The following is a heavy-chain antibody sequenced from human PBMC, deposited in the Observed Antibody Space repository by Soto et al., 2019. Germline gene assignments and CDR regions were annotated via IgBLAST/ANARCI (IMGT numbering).Heavy chain of an antibody. Sequence: QVQLVESGGGVVQPGRSLRLSCAASGFTFSSYAMHWVRQAPGKGLEWVAVISSDGSNKCYADSVKGRFTISRDNSKNTLYLQMNSLRAEDTAVYYSARMASFYCSGGSCYPTYGMDVWGQGTTVTVSS. CDR2: ISSDGSNK. J-gene: IGHJ6*02. V-gene: IGHV3-30-3*01. D-gene: IGHD2-15*01. CDR3: ARMASFYCSGGSCYPTYGMDV. CDR1: GFTFSSYA.